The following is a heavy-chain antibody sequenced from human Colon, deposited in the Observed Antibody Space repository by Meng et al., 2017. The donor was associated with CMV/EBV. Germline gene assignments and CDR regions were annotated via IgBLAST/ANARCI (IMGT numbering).Heavy chain of an antibody. Sequence: GESLKISCAASGFTFSSYAMSWVRQAPGKGLEWVSGISSSGGSTYYGDSVKGRFTVSRDNSNNTVFLELNSLKADDTALYYCAKASSNFPYYSMDVWGQGTPVTVSS. J-gene: IGHJ6*02. V-gene: IGHV3-23*01. CDR2: ISSSGGST. D-gene: IGHD1-26*01. CDR1: GFTFSSYA. CDR3: AKASSNFPYYSMDV.